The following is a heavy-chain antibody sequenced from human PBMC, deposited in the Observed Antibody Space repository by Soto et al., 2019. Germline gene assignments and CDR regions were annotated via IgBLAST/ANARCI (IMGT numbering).Heavy chain of an antibody. CDR3: ARADRTLVTSYSLDV. V-gene: IGHV4-34*01. CDR2: INHSGTI. Sequence: KTSETLSLTCAVYGGSFSGYYWTWIRQPPGKGLEWIGEINHSGTINFNPSLKSRLTISLDPSKKHFSLKLSSVTDADTAAYYCARADRTLVTSYSLDVWGQGTTVTVSS. CDR1: GGSFSGYY. D-gene: IGHD2-21*02. J-gene: IGHJ6*02.